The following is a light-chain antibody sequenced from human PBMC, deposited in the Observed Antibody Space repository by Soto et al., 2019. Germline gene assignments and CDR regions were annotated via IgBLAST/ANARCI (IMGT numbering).Light chain of an antibody. CDR1: SSDVGSYNL. V-gene: IGLV2-23*01. J-gene: IGLJ2*01. Sequence: QSALTQPASVSGSPGQSITISCTGTSSDVGSYNLVSWYQQHPGKAPKLMIYEGSKRPSGVSNRFSGSKSGNTASLTFSGLQVEDEADYYCCSYAGSIPSVVFGGGTKVTVL. CDR2: EGS. CDR3: CSYAGSIPSVV.